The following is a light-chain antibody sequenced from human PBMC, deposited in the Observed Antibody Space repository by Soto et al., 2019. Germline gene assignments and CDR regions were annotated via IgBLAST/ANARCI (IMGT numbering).Light chain of an antibody. CDR1: QSVSSSY. Sequence: EFVLTQSPGTLSLSPGERATLSCRASQSVSSSYIAWYQQKPGQAPRLLIYGPSSRATGIPDRFNASGSGTDFTLSISSLQPEDFSTYYCQQGSTTPITFGLGTRLEIK. J-gene: IGKJ5*01. V-gene: IGKV3-20*01. CDR3: QQGSTTPIT. CDR2: GPS.